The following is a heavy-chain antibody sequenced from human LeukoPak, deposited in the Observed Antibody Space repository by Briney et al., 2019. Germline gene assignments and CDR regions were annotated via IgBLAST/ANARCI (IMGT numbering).Heavy chain of an antibody. D-gene: IGHD1-26*01. CDR3: AKSGSYGIDY. J-gene: IGHJ4*02. Sequence: PGGSLRLSCAASGFTFSSYGMHWVRQAPGKGLEWVAVISYDGSNKYYADSVKGRFTISRDNSENTLYLQMNSLRAEDTAVYYCAKSGSYGIDYWGQGTLVTVSS. V-gene: IGHV3-30*18. CDR1: GFTFSSYG. CDR2: ISYDGSNK.